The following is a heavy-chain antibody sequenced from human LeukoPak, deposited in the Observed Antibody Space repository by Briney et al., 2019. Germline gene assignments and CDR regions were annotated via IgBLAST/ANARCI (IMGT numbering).Heavy chain of an antibody. V-gene: IGHV3-21*01. CDR3: ARADELLSIDY. D-gene: IGHD3-10*01. CDR1: GFTFRSYS. CDR2: ISSSSDI. Sequence: GGSLRLSCAASGFTFRSYSMNWVRQAPGKGLEWVSAISSSSDIYYADSVKGRFTISRDNAKNSLYLQMNSLRAEDTAVYYCARADELLSIDYWGQGTLVTVSS. J-gene: IGHJ4*02.